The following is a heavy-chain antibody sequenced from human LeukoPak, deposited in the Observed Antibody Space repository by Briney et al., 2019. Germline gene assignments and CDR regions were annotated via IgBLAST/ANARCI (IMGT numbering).Heavy chain of an antibody. D-gene: IGHD5-24*01. Sequence: SETLSLTCAVYGGSFSGYYWSWIRQPPGKGLEWIGEINHSGSTNYNPSLKSRVTISVDTSKNQFSLKLSSVTAADTAVYYCARSKMATGYFDYWGQGTLVTVSS. CDR1: GGSFSGYY. CDR2: INHSGST. V-gene: IGHV4-34*01. CDR3: ARSKMATGYFDY. J-gene: IGHJ4*02.